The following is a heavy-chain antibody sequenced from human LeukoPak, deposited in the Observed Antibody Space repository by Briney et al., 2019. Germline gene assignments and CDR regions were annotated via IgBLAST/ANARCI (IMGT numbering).Heavy chain of an antibody. CDR2: IKQDGSEK. V-gene: IGHV3-7*01. Sequence: PGGSLRLSCAASGFTFSSYWMSWVRQAPGKGLEWVANIKQDGSEKYYVDSVKGRFTISRDNVKNSLYLQMNSLRAEDTAVYYCARAPLHNSSSPDGKGYFDYWGQGTLVTVSS. CDR3: ARAPLHNSSSPDGKGYFDY. D-gene: IGHD6-6*01. CDR1: GFTFSSYW. J-gene: IGHJ4*02.